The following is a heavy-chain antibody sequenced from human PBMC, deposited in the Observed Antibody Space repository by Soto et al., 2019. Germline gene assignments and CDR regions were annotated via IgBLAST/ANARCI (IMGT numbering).Heavy chain of an antibody. CDR2: ISYDGSNK. CDR1: GFTFSSYG. V-gene: IGHV3-30*18. CDR3: AKPEAIAAAGTAAFVFDY. D-gene: IGHD6-13*01. Sequence: PGGSLRLSCAASGFTFSSYGMHWVRQAPGKGLEWVAVISYDGSNKYYADSVKGRFTISRDNSKNTLYLQMNSLRAEDTAVYYCAKPEAIAAAGTAAFVFDYWGQGTLVSVSS. J-gene: IGHJ4*02.